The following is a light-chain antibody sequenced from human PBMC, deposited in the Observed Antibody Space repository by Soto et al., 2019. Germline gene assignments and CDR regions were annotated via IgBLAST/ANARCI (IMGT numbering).Light chain of an antibody. CDR3: QQYSTYSRA. V-gene: IGKV1-5*03. Sequence: DIQMTQSPSTLSASVGDRVTITCRASQSISSLLAWYQQKPGKAPKLLIYKASSLQSGVPSRFSGGASGTEFTLTISSLQPDDFATYYCQQYSTYSRAFGQGTKVEFK. CDR1: QSISSL. CDR2: KAS. J-gene: IGKJ1*01.